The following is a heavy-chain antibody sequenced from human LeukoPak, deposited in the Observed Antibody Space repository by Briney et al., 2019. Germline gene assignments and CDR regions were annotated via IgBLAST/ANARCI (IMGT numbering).Heavy chain of an antibody. D-gene: IGHD2/OR15-2a*01. CDR2: ISGSGGST. CDR3: ARIRARGFDY. Sequence: SGGSLRLSCVPSGFSFSNYAMSWVRQAPGKGLEWVSSISGSGGSTHYADSVKGRFTISRDNSKNTLYLQMNSLRAEDTAVYYCARIRARGFDYWGQGTLVTVSS. V-gene: IGHV3-23*01. CDR1: GFSFSNYA. J-gene: IGHJ4*02.